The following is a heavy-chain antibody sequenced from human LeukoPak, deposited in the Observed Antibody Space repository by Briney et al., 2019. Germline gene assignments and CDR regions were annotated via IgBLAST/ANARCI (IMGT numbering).Heavy chain of an antibody. Sequence: PSETLSLTCAVYGGSFSGYYWSWIRQPPGKGLEWIGEINHSGSTNYNPSLKSRVTISVDTSKSQFSLKLSSVTAADTAVYYCARDRVTNYFDYWGQGTLVTVSS. CDR3: ARDRVTNYFDY. CDR2: INHSGST. D-gene: IGHD4-17*01. V-gene: IGHV4-34*01. CDR1: GGSFSGYY. J-gene: IGHJ4*02.